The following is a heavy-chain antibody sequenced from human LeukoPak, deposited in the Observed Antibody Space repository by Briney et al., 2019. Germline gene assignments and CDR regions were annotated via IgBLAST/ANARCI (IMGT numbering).Heavy chain of an antibody. CDR1: GYTFTSYY. CDR2: INPSGGST. Sequence: ASVKVSCKASGYTFTSYYMHWVRQAPVEGLEWMGIINPSGGSTSYAQKFQGRVTMTRDMSTSTVYMELSSLRSEDTAVYYCARVKEQIDAFDIWGQGTMVTVSS. CDR3: ARVKEQIDAFDI. V-gene: IGHV1-46*01. D-gene: IGHD1-26*01. J-gene: IGHJ3*02.